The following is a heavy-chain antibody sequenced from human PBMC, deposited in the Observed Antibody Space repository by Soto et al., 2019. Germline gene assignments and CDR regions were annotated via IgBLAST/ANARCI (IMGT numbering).Heavy chain of an antibody. D-gene: IGHD2-2*01. CDR3: ARDRNVVVPAARHVGDAFDI. J-gene: IGHJ3*02. CDR1: GYTFTSYG. CDR2: ISAYNGNT. V-gene: IGHV1-18*01. Sequence: AASVKVSCKASGYTFTSYGISWVRQAPGQGLEWMGWISAYNGNTNYAQKLQGRVTITADKSASTAYMELSSLRSEDTAVYYCARDRNVVVPAARHVGDAFDIWGQRTMVTVSS.